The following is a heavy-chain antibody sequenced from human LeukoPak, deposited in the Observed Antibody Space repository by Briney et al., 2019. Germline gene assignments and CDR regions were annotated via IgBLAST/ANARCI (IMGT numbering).Heavy chain of an antibody. CDR2: ISGSGGST. D-gene: IGHD1-26*01. CDR1: GFTFSSYS. CDR3: ARDFWYSGSYSYTPDAFDI. V-gene: IGHV3-23*01. J-gene: IGHJ3*02. Sequence: PGGSLRLSCAASGFTFSSYSMSWVRQAPGKGLEWVSAISGSGGSTYYADSVKGRFTISRDNSKNTLYLQMNSLRAEDTAVYYCARDFWYSGSYSYTPDAFDIWGQGTMVTVSS.